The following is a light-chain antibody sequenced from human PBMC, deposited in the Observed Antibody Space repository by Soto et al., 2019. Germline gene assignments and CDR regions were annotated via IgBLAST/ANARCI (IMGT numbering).Light chain of an antibody. CDR3: QQDLTSCV. V-gene: IGKV1-5*01. Sequence: TLVVAVAVKETITCPASQSINRWLAWYQQKPGKAPKLLIYDASYLVSGVPSRFSGSGPGTEGTLTITSVQPFELAPYSGQQDLTSCVFGRGTKVDI. CDR1: QSINRW. J-gene: IGKJ1*01. CDR2: DAS.